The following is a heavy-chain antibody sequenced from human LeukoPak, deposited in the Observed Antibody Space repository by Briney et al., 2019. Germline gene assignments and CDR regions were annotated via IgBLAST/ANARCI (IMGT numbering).Heavy chain of an antibody. CDR1: GFTVSSNS. CDR2: IYGGGST. V-gene: IGHV3-53*01. Sequence: PGGSLRLSCAASGFTVSSNSMSWVRQAPGKGLEWVSVIYGGGSTYYADSVKGRFTISRDNSKNTLYLQMNSLRAEDTAVYYCARGRSGYDSPYFDNWGQGTLVTVSS. D-gene: IGHD5-12*01. J-gene: IGHJ4*02. CDR3: ARGRSGYDSPYFDN.